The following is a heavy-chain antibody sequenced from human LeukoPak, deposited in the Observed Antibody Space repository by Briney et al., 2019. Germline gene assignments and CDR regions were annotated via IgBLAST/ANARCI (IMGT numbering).Heavy chain of an antibody. CDR1: GFTFSTYV. CDR3: AKSYRSLALYGSGSYEFGY. V-gene: IGHV3-30*02. D-gene: IGHD3-10*01. CDR2: IQSDGNNE. J-gene: IGHJ4*02. Sequence: GGSLRLSCAASGFTFSTYVMHWVRQAPGKGLEWVALIQSDGNNEYYADSVKGRFTISRDNSKNTLYLQMNSLRAEDTAVYYCAKSYRSLALYGSGSYEFGYWGQGTLVTVSS.